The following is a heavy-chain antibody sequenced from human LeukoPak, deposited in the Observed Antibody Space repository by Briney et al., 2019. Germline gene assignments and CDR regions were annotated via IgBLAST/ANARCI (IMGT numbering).Heavy chain of an antibody. Sequence: SETLSLTCAVYGGSFSGYYWSWIRQPPGKGLEWIGEINHSGSTNYNPSPKSRVTISVDTSKNQFSLKLSSVTAADTAVYYCARGNPIVVVVAARSRWFDPWGQGTLVTVSS. CDR2: INHSGST. J-gene: IGHJ5*02. V-gene: IGHV4-34*01. CDR1: GGSFSGYY. CDR3: ARGNPIVVVVAARSRWFDP. D-gene: IGHD2-15*01.